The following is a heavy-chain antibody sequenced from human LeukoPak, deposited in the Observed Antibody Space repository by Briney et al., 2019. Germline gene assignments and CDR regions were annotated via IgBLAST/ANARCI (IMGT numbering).Heavy chain of an antibody. CDR1: GYTFTSYY. Sequence: ASVEVSCKASGYTFTSYYMHWVRQAPGQGLEWMGIINPSGGSTSYAQKFQGRVTMTRDMSTSTVYMELSSLRSEDTAVYYCARDIGGDNWFDPWGQGTLVTVSS. V-gene: IGHV1-46*01. CDR3: ARDIGGDNWFDP. J-gene: IGHJ5*02. CDR2: INPSGGST. D-gene: IGHD1-26*01.